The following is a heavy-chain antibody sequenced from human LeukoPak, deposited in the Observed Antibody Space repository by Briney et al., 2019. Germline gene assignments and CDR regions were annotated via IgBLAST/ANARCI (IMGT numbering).Heavy chain of an antibody. CDR3: ARSKGDFKSSSPRDYYYYGMDA. Sequence: SVKVSCKGSGYTFTNYAVHWVRQAPGQRLEWMGGIVPIFGTAKYAWKFQGRVTITADESTTTAYMELSSLRSEDTAVYYCARSKGDFKSSSPRDYYYYGMDAWGQGTTVTVSS. J-gene: IGHJ6*02. CDR2: IVPIFGTA. CDR1: GYTFTNYA. V-gene: IGHV1-69*13. D-gene: IGHD6-6*01.